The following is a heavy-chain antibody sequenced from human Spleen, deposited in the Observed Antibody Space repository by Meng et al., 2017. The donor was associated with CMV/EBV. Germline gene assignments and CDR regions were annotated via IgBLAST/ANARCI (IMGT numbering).Heavy chain of an antibody. J-gene: IGHJ5*02. Sequence: GESLKISCAASGFTFSSYAMSWVRQVPGKGPEWVSAISDSGATTYYADSVKGRFTISRDNSKNTLYLQMNSLRAEDTAFYYCAKDTGALSSWWIGSWGQGTLVTVSS. D-gene: IGHD6-13*01. CDR2: ISDSGATT. V-gene: IGHV3-23*01. CDR3: AKDTGALSSWWIGS. CDR1: GFTFSSYA.